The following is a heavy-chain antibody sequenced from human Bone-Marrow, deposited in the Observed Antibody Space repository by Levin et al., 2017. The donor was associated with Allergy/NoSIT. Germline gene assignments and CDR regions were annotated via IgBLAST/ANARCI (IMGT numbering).Heavy chain of an antibody. V-gene: IGHV3-49*04. J-gene: IGHJ4*02. CDR1: GFTFGDYA. CDR3: TREWYYYDSSGYPYFDY. CDR2: IRSKAYGGTT. Sequence: GESLKISCTASGFTFGDYAMSWVRQAPGKGLEWVGFIRSKAYGGTTEYAASVKGRFTISRDDSKSIAYLQMNSPKTEDTAVYYCTREWYYYDSSGYPYFDYWGQGTLVTVSS. D-gene: IGHD3-22*01.